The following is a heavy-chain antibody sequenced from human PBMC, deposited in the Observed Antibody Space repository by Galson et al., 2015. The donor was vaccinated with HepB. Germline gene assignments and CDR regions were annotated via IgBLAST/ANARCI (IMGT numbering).Heavy chain of an antibody. CDR1: GYTFTSYN. CDR3: ATVIRTNFFDY. J-gene: IGHJ4*02. D-gene: IGHD3-10*01. V-gene: IGHV7-4-1*02. Sequence: SVKVSCKASGYTFTSYNLNWVRQAPGQGLEWMGWVNTKTGNPTYAQGFTGRFVFSLDTSVSTAYLQIRSLTAEDTAVYYCATVIRTNFFDYWGQGTLVSVS. CDR2: VNTKTGNP.